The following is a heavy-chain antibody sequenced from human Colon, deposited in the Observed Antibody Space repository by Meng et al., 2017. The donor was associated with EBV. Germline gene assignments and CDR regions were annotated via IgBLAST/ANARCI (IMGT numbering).Heavy chain of an antibody. V-gene: IGHV4-30-2*01. CDR2: INHSGST. CDR1: CDSVTNGSDY. Sequence: QVQLQVTGSGLGKPPPTLSLTCVFSCDSVTNGSDYWGWIRHTPGKALGLICYINHSGSTKYNPSLKRRVTISVDTSTNQFTHKLSSEIDADTAVYYCAKDTSTWGNNGLDHWGQGILVTVSS. J-gene: IGHJ4*02. D-gene: IGHD7-27*01. CDR3: AKDTSTWGNNGLDH.